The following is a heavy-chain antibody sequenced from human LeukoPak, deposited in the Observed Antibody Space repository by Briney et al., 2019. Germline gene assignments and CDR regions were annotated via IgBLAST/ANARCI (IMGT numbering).Heavy chain of an antibody. CDR3: ARDSFSSGYLPNGNYFDY. CDR2: IKQDGSEK. D-gene: IGHD3-22*01. V-gene: IGHV3-7*01. Sequence: GGSLRLSCAASGFTFSSYWMSWVRQAPGKGLEWVANIKQDGSEKYYVDSVKGRFTISRDNAKNSLYLQMNSLRAEDTAVYYCARDSFSSGYLPNGNYFDYWGQGTLVTVSS. J-gene: IGHJ4*02. CDR1: GFTFSSYW.